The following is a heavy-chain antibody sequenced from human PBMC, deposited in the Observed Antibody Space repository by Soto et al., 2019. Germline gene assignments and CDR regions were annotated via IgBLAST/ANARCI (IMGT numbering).Heavy chain of an antibody. CDR3: ARVGDYGDNGLNAFDI. Sequence: GGSLRLSCAASGFTFSSYSMNWVRQAPGKGLEWVSYISSSSSTIYYADSVKGRFTIPRDNAKNSLYLQMNSLRAEDTAVYYCARVGDYGDNGLNAFDIWGQGTMVTVSS. CDR1: GFTFSSYS. J-gene: IGHJ3*02. V-gene: IGHV3-48*01. D-gene: IGHD4-17*01. CDR2: ISSSSSTI.